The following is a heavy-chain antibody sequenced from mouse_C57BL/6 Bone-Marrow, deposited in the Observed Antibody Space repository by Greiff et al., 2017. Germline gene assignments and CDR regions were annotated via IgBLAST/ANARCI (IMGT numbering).Heavy chain of an antibody. CDR2: ISNGGGST. D-gene: IGHD5-2*01. J-gene: IGHJ1*03. CDR3: ARQGGNNYDWYFDV. V-gene: IGHV5-12*01. CDR1: GFTFSDYY. Sequence: EVQLVESGGGLVQPGGSLKLSCAASGFTFSDYYMYWVRQTPEKRLEWVAYISNGGGSTYYPDTVKGRFTISRDNAKNTLYLQMSRLKSEDTAMYYCARQGGNNYDWYFDVWGTGTTVTVSS.